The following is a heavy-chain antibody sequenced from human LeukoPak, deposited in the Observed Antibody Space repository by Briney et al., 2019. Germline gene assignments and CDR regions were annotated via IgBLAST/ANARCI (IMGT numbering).Heavy chain of an antibody. CDR2: ISSSSSYI. CDR1: GFTFSSYS. D-gene: IGHD3-3*01. CDR3: ARVFRYYEFWQGFDP. Sequence: PGGSLRLSCAASGFTFSSYSMNWVRQAPGKGLEWVSSISSSSSYIYYADSVKGRFTISRDNAKNSLYLQMNSLRAEDTAVYYCARVFRYYEFWQGFDPWGQGTLVTVSS. V-gene: IGHV3-21*04. J-gene: IGHJ5*02.